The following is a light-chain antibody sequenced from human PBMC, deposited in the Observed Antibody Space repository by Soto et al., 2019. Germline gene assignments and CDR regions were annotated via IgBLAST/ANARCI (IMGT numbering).Light chain of an antibody. CDR1: QNVNRY. V-gene: IGKV3-11*01. Sequence: ETVLTQSPATLSLSPGERATLSCRASQNVNRYVAWYQQKPGQAPRLLIYDASTRAAGVLARFSGSGSGTDFSLSISSLEPEDFAVYYCQEHNSFGGGTKV. J-gene: IGKJ4*01. CDR2: DAS. CDR3: QEHNS.